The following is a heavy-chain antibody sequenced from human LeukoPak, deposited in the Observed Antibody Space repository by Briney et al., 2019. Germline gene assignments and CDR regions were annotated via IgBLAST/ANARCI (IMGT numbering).Heavy chain of an antibody. CDR2: INAGNGNT. V-gene: IGHV1-3*03. D-gene: IGHD3-3*01. CDR1: GYTFTSYA. Sequence: GASVKVSCKASGYTFTSYAMHWVSQAPGQRLEWMGWINAGNGNTKYSQEFQGRVTITRDTSASTAYMELSSLRSEETAVYYCARDGRRQDYDFWSGYDDNVAFDIWGQGTMVTVSS. J-gene: IGHJ3*02. CDR3: ARDGRRQDYDFWSGYDDNVAFDI.